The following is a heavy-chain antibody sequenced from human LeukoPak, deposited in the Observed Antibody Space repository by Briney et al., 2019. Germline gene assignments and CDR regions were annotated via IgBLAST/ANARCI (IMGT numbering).Heavy chain of an antibody. J-gene: IGHJ5*02. CDR2: IKSKTDGGTT. CDR1: GFTFSNAW. V-gene: IGHV3-15*07. D-gene: IGHD3-16*02. Sequence: GGSLRLSCAASGFTFSNAWMNWVRQAPGKGLEWVGRIKSKTDGGTTDYAAPVKGRFTISRDDSKNTPYLQMNSLKTEDTAVYYCTTVAIMITFGGVIVIPWGQGTLVTVSS. CDR3: TTVAIMITFGGVIVIP.